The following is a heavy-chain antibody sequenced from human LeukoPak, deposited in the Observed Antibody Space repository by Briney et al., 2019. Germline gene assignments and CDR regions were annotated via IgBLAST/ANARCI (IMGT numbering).Heavy chain of an antibody. Sequence: GSSVKVSCKASGGTFSSYAISWVRQAPGQGLEWMGRTIPILGIANYAQKFQGRVTITADKSTSTAYMELSSLRSEDTAVYYCAVIWFGELLDIPVVDYWGQGTLVTVSS. CDR3: AVIWFGELLDIPVVDY. V-gene: IGHV1-69*04. D-gene: IGHD3-10*01. CDR2: TIPILGIA. CDR1: GGTFSSYA. J-gene: IGHJ4*02.